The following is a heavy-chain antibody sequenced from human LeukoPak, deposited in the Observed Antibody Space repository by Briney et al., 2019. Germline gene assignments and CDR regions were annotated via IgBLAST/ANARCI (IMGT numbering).Heavy chain of an antibody. CDR2: ITSTGSKV. CDR1: GFIFSSYS. Sequence: PGGSLRLSCAASGFIFSSYSMNWVRQAPGKGLEWVSSITSTGSKVYYADSVKGRFTISRDNGKNLLYLQMNSLRAEDTALYFCAREDPYYYDSSGYYAPDYWGQGTLVTVSS. V-gene: IGHV3-21*01. J-gene: IGHJ4*02. CDR3: AREDPYYYDSSGYYAPDY. D-gene: IGHD3-22*01.